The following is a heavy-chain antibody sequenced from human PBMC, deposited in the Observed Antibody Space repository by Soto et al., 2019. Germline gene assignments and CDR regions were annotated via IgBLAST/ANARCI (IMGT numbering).Heavy chain of an antibody. Sequence: QVHLMQSGAEVKEPGASVKVSCRASGYTLTNFGIPWVRQAPGQGLEWRGWISAYSAYTNYRQKLQGRVSMTTDTSTSTAYMELRSLRSDDTALYYCARDAPRPSTYAFDIWGRGTMVTVSS. CDR1: GYTLTNFG. CDR2: ISAYSAYT. D-gene: IGHD1-26*01. V-gene: IGHV1-18*01. CDR3: ARDAPRPSTYAFDI. J-gene: IGHJ3*02.